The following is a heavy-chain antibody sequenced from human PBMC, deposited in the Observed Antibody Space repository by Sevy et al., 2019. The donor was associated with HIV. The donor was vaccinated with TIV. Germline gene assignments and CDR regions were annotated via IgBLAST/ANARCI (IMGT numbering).Heavy chain of an antibody. V-gene: IGHV3-23*01. D-gene: IGHD2-8*01. CDR3: LRGGCTKSFDY. Sequence: GESLKISCAASGFTFSKYSMSWVRQPPGKGLEWVSTLSFGCGEINYADSVKGRFTISRDNSKSSVYLQMNNLRPEDTAGDYTLRGGCTKSFDYWGQGTLVTVSS. CDR2: LSFGCGEI. CDR1: GFTFSKYS. J-gene: IGHJ4*02.